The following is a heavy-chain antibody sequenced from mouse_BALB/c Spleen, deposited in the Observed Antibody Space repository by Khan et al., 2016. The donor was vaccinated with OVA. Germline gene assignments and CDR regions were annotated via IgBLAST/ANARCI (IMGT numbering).Heavy chain of an antibody. Sequence: QVQLKESGAELVRPGSSVKISCKASGYAFSSYWMNWVKQRPGQGLEWIGQIYPGDGDTNYNGKFKGKATLTADKSSSTAYMQLSRLTSEDSAVYFCARWLDYYAMDYWGQGTSVTVSS. J-gene: IGHJ4*01. CDR1: GYAFSSYW. CDR2: IYPGDGDT. CDR3: ARWLDYYAMDY. V-gene: IGHV1-80*01.